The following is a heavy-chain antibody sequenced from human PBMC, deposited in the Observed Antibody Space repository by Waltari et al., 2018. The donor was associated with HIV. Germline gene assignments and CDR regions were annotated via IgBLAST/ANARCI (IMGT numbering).Heavy chain of an antibody. CDR2: IYHSGST. CDR1: GGSISSSNW. CDR3: ARDRFLSSYYYDSSGEGAVDI. J-gene: IGHJ3*02. V-gene: IGHV4-4*02. Sequence: QVQLQESGPGLVKPSGTLSLTCAVSGGSISSSNWWSWVRQPPGKGLEGIGEIYHSGSTNYNPSLKSRVTISVDKSKNQFSLKLSSVTAADTAVYYCARDRFLSSYYYDSSGEGAVDIWGQGTMVTVSS. D-gene: IGHD3-22*01.